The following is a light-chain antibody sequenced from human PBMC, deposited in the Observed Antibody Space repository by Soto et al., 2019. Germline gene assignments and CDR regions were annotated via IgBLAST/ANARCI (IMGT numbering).Light chain of an antibody. CDR3: CSYAGNSYV. Sequence: QTVLTQPRSGSLSSGQSVTISCTGTSSDVGAYKYVSWYQHHPDKAPKVIIYDVTKQPSGVPDRFSGSKSGNTASLTISGLQAEDEADYYCCSYAGNSYVFGTGTKVTVL. CDR2: DVT. J-gene: IGLJ1*01. V-gene: IGLV2-11*01. CDR1: SSDVGAYKY.